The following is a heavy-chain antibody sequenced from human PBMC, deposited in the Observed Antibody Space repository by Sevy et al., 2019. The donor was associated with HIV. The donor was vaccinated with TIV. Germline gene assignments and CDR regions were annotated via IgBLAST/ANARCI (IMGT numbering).Heavy chain of an antibody. CDR1: GFTFSSYS. CDR2: IDSSSSNI. J-gene: IGHJ6*02. CDR3: AREGGYTDQGMDV. V-gene: IGHV3-48*01. D-gene: IGHD5-12*01. Sequence: GGSLRLSCAASGFTFSSYSMNWVRQAPGKGLEWLSYIDSSSSNIYYADSVKGRFTVSRDNAKNSLYVQMNSLRGEDTAVYYCAREGGYTDQGMDVWGQGTTVTVSS.